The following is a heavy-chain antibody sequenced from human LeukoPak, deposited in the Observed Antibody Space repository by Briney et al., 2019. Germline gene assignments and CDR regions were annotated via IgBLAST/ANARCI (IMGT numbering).Heavy chain of an antibody. J-gene: IGHJ4*02. Sequence: GASVKVSCKASGYTFTGYYMHWVRQAPGQGLEWMGWINPNSGGTNYAQKFQGRVTMTRDTSISTAYMELSRLRSDDTAVYYCARALRRSIAVAGPDYWGQGTLVTVSS. CDR3: ARALRRSIAVAGPDY. CDR2: INPNSGGT. D-gene: IGHD6-19*01. V-gene: IGHV1-2*02. CDR1: GYTFTGYY.